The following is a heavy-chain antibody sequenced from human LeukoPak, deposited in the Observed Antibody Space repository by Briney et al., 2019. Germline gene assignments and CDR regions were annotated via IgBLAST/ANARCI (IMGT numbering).Heavy chain of an antibody. Sequence: PGGSLRLSCAASGFTVSSNYMSWVRQAPGKGLGWVSVIYSGGSTYYADSVKGRFTISRDNSKNTLYLQMNSLRAEDTAVYYCARVGGSYSDSDFDYWGQGTLVTVSS. D-gene: IGHD1-26*01. CDR2: IYSGGST. V-gene: IGHV3-53*01. CDR3: ARVGGSYSDSDFDY. J-gene: IGHJ4*02. CDR1: GFTVSSNY.